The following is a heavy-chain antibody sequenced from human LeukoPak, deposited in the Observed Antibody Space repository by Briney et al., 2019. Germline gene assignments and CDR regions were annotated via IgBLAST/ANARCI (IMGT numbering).Heavy chain of an antibody. CDR2: INPNSGGT. Sequence: ASVKVSCKASGNTFTGYYMHWVRQALGQGLEWMGRINPNSGGTNYAQKFQGRVTMTRDTSISTAYMELSRLRSDDTAVYYCAGFGVVIQDAFDIWGQGTLVTVSS. CDR1: GNTFTGYY. D-gene: IGHD3-3*01. V-gene: IGHV1-2*06. CDR3: AGFGVVIQDAFDI. J-gene: IGHJ3*02.